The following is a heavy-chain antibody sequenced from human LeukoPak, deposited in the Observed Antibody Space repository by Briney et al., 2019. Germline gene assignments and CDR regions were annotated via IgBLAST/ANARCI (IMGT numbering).Heavy chain of an antibody. CDR1: GITFSSYA. V-gene: IGHV3-64D*09. CDR3: VRARAVASLGMDV. D-gene: IGHD6-19*01. CDR2: ISSNGGST. J-gene: IGHJ6*02. Sequence: GGFLRLSCSPFGITFSSYAMHCVRQAPGKGLEYVSAISSNGGSTYYADSVKGRFTISRDNAKNTLYLQMNSLRAEDTAIYYCVRARAVASLGMDVWGQGTTVTVSS.